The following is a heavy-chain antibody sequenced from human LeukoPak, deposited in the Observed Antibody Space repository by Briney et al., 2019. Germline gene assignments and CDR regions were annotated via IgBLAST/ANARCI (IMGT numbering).Heavy chain of an antibody. D-gene: IGHD3-10*01. CDR3: AKEYLWFGEIPSYYYGMDD. CDR2: FSGSGGST. J-gene: IGHJ6*02. CDR1: GFTFSSYA. V-gene: IGHV3-23*01. Sequence: GGSLRLSCAASGFTFSSYAMSWVRQAPGKGLEGVSAFSGSGGSTYYADSVKGRFTISRDNSKNTLYLQMNTLRAEDTAVYYCAKEYLWFGEIPSYYYGMDDWGQGTTVTVSS.